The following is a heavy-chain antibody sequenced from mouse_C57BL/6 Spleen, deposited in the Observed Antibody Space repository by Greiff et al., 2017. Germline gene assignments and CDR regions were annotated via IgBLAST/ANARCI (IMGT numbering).Heavy chain of an antibody. J-gene: IGHJ3*01. Sequence: LVESGAELVRPGASVKLSCKASGYTFTDYYINWVKQRPGQGLEWIARIYPGSGNTYYNEKFKGKATLTAEKSSSTAYMQLSSLTSEDSAVYFCARSDYGSSLFAYWGQGTLVTVSA. CDR1: GYTFTDYY. D-gene: IGHD1-1*01. CDR3: ARSDYGSSLFAY. V-gene: IGHV1-76*01. CDR2: IYPGSGNT.